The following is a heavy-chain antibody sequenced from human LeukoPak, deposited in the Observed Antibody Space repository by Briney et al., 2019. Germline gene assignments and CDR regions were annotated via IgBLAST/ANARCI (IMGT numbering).Heavy chain of an antibody. CDR3: ARTCSSSSCYMVH. Sequence: ASATVFCTASGYTFANLGITWVRQAPGQGHEWMGWISVYNGNTNYAQNLQGRVTLTTDTSTSTAYMELRSLRSDDTALYYCARTCSSSSCYMVHWGQGTLVTVSS. CDR1: GYTFANLG. J-gene: IGHJ4*02. CDR2: ISVYNGNT. D-gene: IGHD2-2*02. V-gene: IGHV1-18*01.